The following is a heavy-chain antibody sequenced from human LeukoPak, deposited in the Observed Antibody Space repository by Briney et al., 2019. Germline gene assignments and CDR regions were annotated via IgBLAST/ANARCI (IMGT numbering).Heavy chain of an antibody. CDR3: ARDGLISGYSSSWSDY. D-gene: IGHD6-13*01. Sequence: PGRSLRLSCAASGFTVSSNYMTWVRQAPGKGLEWVSVIYSGGSTDYADSVKGRFTISRDNSKNTLYLQMNSLRAEDTAVYYCARDGLISGYSSSWSDYWGQGTLVTVSS. V-gene: IGHV3-66*01. J-gene: IGHJ4*02. CDR1: GFTVSSNY. CDR2: IYSGGST.